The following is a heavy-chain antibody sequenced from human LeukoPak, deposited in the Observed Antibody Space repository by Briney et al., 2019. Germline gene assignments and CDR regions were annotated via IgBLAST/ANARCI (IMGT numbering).Heavy chain of an antibody. V-gene: IGHV3-21*01. CDR2: ISRSSSYK. J-gene: IGHJ6*03. Sequence: KPGGSLRLSCAASGFTFSSYSMNWVRQAPGKGLEWVSSISRSSSYKYYADSLKGRFTISRDNAKNSLYLQMNSLRAEDTAVYFCARVGGGDYYYYYYMDVWGKGTTVTVSS. D-gene: IGHD2-21*02. CDR3: ARVGGGDYYYYYYMDV. CDR1: GFTFSSYS.